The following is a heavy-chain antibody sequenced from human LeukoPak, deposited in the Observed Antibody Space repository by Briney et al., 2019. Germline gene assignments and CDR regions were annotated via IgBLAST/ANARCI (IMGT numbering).Heavy chain of an antibody. Sequence: TGGSLRLSYAASGFTFSSYWMHWVRQAPGKGLVWVSHINSDGSSTSYADSVKGRFTISRDNAKNTLYLQMNSLRAEDTAVYYCARGGIRPSDYWGQGTLVTVSS. D-gene: IGHD3-16*01. CDR2: INSDGSST. CDR1: GFTFSSYW. V-gene: IGHV3-74*01. CDR3: ARGGIRPSDY. J-gene: IGHJ4*02.